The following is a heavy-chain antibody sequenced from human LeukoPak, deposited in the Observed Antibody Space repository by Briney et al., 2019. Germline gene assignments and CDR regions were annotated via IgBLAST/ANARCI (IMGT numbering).Heavy chain of an antibody. V-gene: IGHV3-30*18. D-gene: IGHD3-22*01. J-gene: IGHJ4*02. Sequence: GGSLRLSCAASGFTFSSYGMHWVRQAPGKGLEWVAVISYDGSNKYYADSVKGRFTISRDNSKNTLYLQMNSLRAEDTAVYYCAKDLPLYYYDSSGYYALWGQGTLVTVSS. CDR1: GFTFSSYG. CDR2: ISYDGSNK. CDR3: AKDLPLYYYDSSGYYAL.